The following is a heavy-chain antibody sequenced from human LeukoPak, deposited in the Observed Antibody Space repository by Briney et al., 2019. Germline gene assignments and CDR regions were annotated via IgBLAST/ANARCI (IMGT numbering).Heavy chain of an antibody. Sequence: GGSLRLSCTASGFTVSSNSMSWVRQAPGKGLEWVSFIYSGSTHYSDSVKGRFTISRDTSRNTLYLQMNSLRAEDTAVYYCAKDLMRDRWFGESWGQGTLVTVSS. V-gene: IGHV3-66*03. CDR1: GFTVSSNS. D-gene: IGHD3-10*01. CDR3: AKDLMRDRWFGES. J-gene: IGHJ1*01. CDR2: IYSGST.